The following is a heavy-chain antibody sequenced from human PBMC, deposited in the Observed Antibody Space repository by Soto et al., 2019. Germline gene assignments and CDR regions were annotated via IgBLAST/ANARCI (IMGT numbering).Heavy chain of an antibody. J-gene: IGHJ6*02. V-gene: IGHV4-59*01. Sequence: SETLSLTCTVSGGSISSYYWSWIRQPPGKGLEWIGYIYYSGSTNYNPSLRSRVTISVDTSKNQFSLKLSSVTAADTAMYYCARGSTYYDFWSGPKHYYYGMDVWGQGTTVTVSS. CDR3: ARGSTYYDFWSGPKHYYYGMDV. CDR2: IYYSGST. CDR1: GGSISSYY. D-gene: IGHD3-3*01.